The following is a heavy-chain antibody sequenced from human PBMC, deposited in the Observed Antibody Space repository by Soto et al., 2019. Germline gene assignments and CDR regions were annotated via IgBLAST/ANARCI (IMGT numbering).Heavy chain of an antibody. CDR1: GGSISSGGYY. CDR2: IYYSGST. J-gene: IGHJ3*02. V-gene: IGHV4-31*03. CDR3: SRTLRGVAVVVVAAISNAFDI. Sequence: QVQLQESGPGLVKPSQTLSLTCTVSGGSISSGGYYWSWIRQHPGKGLEWIGYIYYSGSTYYNPSLKSRVTISVTTSKNPFSLKLSSVNAAVTAVYYFSRTLRGVAVVVVAAISNAFDIWGQGTMVTVSS. D-gene: IGHD2-15*01.